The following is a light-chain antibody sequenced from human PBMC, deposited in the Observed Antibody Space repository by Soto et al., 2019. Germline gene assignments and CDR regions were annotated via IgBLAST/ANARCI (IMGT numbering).Light chain of an antibody. Sequence: QLVLTQSPSASASLGASVKLTCTLRSGHSDYGIAWHQQQPDKGPRYLMKLNRDGSPNKGDGIPDRFSGSSSGAERYLIISSLQSDDEADYYCQTWDTVVVFGGGTKLTVL. CDR2: LNRDGSP. V-gene: IGLV4-69*01. J-gene: IGLJ2*01. CDR3: QTWDTVVV. CDR1: SGHSDYG.